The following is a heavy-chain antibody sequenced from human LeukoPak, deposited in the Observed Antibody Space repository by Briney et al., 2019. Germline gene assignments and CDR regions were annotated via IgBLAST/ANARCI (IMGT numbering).Heavy chain of an antibody. CDR2: IYYSGST. Sequence: SETLSLTCTVSGGSINSGDYYWSWIRQPPGKGLEWIGYIYYSGSTYYNPSLKSRVTISVDTSKNQFSLKLSSVTAADTAVYYCARGVYYYGSGRFDPWGQGTLVTVSS. J-gene: IGHJ5*02. CDR1: GGSINSGDYY. V-gene: IGHV4-30-4*01. CDR3: ARGVYYYGSGRFDP. D-gene: IGHD3-10*01.